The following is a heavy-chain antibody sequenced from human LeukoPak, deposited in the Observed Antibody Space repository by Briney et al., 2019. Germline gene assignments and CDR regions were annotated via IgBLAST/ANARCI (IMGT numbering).Heavy chain of an antibody. Sequence: GGSLRLSCAASGFTFSRYWMHWLRQAPGKGLVWVSRISTDGSRTCYADSVKGRVTISRDNGKKTLYLQMNSLRAEDTAVYYCASYLTSIPSGMDVWGQGTTVPVSS. CDR1: GFTFSRYW. CDR2: ISTDGSRT. CDR3: ASYLTSIPSGMDV. D-gene: IGHD2/OR15-2a*01. J-gene: IGHJ6*02. V-gene: IGHV3-74*01.